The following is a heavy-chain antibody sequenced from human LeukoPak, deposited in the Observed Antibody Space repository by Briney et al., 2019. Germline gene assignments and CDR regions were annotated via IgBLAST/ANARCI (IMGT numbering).Heavy chain of an antibody. J-gene: IGHJ4*02. CDR1: GFTFSSYG. CDR3: AKDETLMTTVTYYFDY. V-gene: IGHV3-30*02. D-gene: IGHD4-11*01. CDR2: IGYNGSNK. Sequence: GGSLRLSCAASGFTFSSYGMHWVRQAPAKGLEWVAFIGYNGSNKYYADSVKGRFTISRDNSKNTLYLQMNSLRAEDTAVYYCAKDETLMTTVTYYFDYWGQGTLVTVSS.